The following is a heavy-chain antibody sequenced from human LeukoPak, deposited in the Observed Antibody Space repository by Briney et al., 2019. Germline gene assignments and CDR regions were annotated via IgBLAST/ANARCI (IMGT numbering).Heavy chain of an antibody. CDR1: GFRFSDYF. V-gene: IGHV3-11*04. J-gene: IGHJ1*01. CDR2: ISSSGSAT. Sequence: PGGSLRLSCAGSGFRFSDYFMSWVRQAPGKGLEWVSYISSSGSATTYADSVRGRFTVSRDNAMNSLYLQMNSLRAEDTAVYYCAREGRRGDIVVVPAATRYFQHWGQGTLVTVSS. CDR3: AREGRRGDIVVVPAATRYFQH. D-gene: IGHD2-2*01.